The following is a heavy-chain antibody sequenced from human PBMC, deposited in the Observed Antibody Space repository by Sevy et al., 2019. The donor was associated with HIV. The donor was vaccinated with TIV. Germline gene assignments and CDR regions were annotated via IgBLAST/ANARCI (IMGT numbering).Heavy chain of an antibody. Sequence: GGSLRLSCTASGFTFGDYAMSWVRQAPGKGLEWVGFIRSKAYGGTTEYAASVKGRFTISKDDSKSMAYLQMNSLKTEDTAVYYCTRDQRYDFWSGYYEYYYYGMDVWGQGTTVTVSS. CDR2: IRSKAYGGTT. CDR1: GFTFGDYA. CDR3: TRDQRYDFWSGYYEYYYYGMDV. D-gene: IGHD3-3*01. J-gene: IGHJ6*02. V-gene: IGHV3-49*04.